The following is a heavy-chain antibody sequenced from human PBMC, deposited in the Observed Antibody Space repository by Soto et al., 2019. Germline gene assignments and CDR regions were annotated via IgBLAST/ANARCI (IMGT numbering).Heavy chain of an antibody. CDR1: GFSLSTYA. Sequence: GGSLRLSCAASGFSLSTYAMHWVRQAPGKGLEWVAIISYDGSNKYYADSVKGRFTISRDNSMNTLYLQMNSLRPEDTAVYYCAREQDLATTVGTRRYFDYWGQGTLVTVSS. D-gene: IGHD6-13*01. V-gene: IGHV3-30-3*01. J-gene: IGHJ4*02. CDR3: AREQDLATTVGTRRYFDY. CDR2: ISYDGSNK.